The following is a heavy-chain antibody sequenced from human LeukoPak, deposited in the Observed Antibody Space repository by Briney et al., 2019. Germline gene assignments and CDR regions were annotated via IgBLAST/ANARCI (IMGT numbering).Heavy chain of an antibody. CDR1: GFTFSNYW. J-gene: IGHJ3*02. CDR3: ARDLVLDAFDI. Sequence: RSGGSLRLTCAASGFTFSNYWMTWVRQAPGKGLEWVANIKQDGGEKYYVDSVKGRFTISRDNAKNSLYLQMNSLRAEDTAVYYCARDLVLDAFDIWGQGTMVTVSS. V-gene: IGHV3-7*01. CDR2: IKQDGGEK. D-gene: IGHD6-13*01.